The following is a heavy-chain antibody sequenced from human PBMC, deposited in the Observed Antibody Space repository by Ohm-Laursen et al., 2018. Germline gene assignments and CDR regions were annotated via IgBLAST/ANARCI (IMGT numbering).Heavy chain of an antibody. CDR3: LTTMASLYDY. D-gene: IGHD5-18*01. Sequence: SLRLSCAASGFTFSSCEMNWVRQAPGKGLEWVSYISGGGSFIYYADSVKGRFTISRDNAKNSLYLQMSSLRVEDTAVYYCLTTMASLYDYWGQGTLVTVSS. CDR1: GFTFSSCE. J-gene: IGHJ4*02. CDR2: ISGGGSFI. V-gene: IGHV3-48*03.